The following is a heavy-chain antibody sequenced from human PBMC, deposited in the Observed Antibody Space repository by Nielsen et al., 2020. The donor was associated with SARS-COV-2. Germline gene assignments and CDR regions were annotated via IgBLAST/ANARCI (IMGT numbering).Heavy chain of an antibody. CDR3: ARGARDRLVHNNWFDP. V-gene: IGHV4-39*01. Sequence: SETLSLTCTVSGGSISSSSYYWGWIRQPPGKGLEWIGSIYYSGSTYYNPSLKSRVTISVDTSKNQFSLKLSSVTAADTAVYYCARGARDRLVHNNWFDPWGQGTLVTVSS. CDR2: IYYSGST. CDR1: GGSISSSSYY. J-gene: IGHJ5*02. D-gene: IGHD6-19*01.